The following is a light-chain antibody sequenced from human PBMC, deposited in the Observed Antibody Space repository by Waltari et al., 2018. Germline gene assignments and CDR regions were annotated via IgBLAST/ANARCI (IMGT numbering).Light chain of an antibody. CDR3: FSFAGNDIGG. Sequence: QSALTQPASVSGSPGQSITISCTGTTSDVGNYDLVSWYQQHPDKAPKLLLFEVNKRPSAVSTRFSGSKSGNTASLTISGLQPEDEAEYFCFSFAGNDIGGFGRGTKLTVL. CDR2: EVN. V-gene: IGLV2-23*02. J-gene: IGLJ2*01. CDR1: TSDVGNYDL.